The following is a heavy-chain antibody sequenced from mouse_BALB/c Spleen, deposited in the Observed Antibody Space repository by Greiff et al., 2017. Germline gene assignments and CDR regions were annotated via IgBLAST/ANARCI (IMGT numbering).Heavy chain of an antibody. D-gene: IGHD4-1*01. V-gene: IGHV4-2*02. Sequence: DVHLVESGGGLVQPGGSLNLSCAASGFDFSRYWMSWARQAPGKGQEWIGEINPGSSTINYTPSLKDKFIISRDNAKNTLYLQMSKVRSEDTALYYCARLNWDLYAMDYWGQGTSVTVSS. CDR1: GFDFSRYW. J-gene: IGHJ4*01. CDR3: ARLNWDLYAMDY. CDR2: INPGSSTI.